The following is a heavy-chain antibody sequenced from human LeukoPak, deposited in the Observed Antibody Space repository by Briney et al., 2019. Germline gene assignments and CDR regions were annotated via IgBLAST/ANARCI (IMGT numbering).Heavy chain of an antibody. CDR2: IYYSGST. J-gene: IGHJ6*02. D-gene: IGHD6-19*01. V-gene: IGHV4-59*01. CDR3: AGAIAVAGNNYYYYGIDV. CDR1: GGSISSYY. Sequence: SETLSLTCTVSGGSISSYYWSWIRQPPGKGLEWIGDIYYSGSTNYNPSLKSRVTISVDTSKNQFSLKLSSVTAADTAVYYCAGAIAVAGNNYYYYGIDVWGQGTTVTVSS.